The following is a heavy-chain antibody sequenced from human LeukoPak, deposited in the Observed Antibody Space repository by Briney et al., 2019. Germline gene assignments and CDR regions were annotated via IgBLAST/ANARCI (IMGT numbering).Heavy chain of an antibody. V-gene: IGHV1-18*01. CDR3: ARRRPGYSTPPDY. D-gene: IGHD6-13*01. CDR2: ISAYNGNT. J-gene: IGHJ4*02. CDR1: GGTFSSYA. Sequence: ASVKVSCKASGGTFSSYAISWVRQAPGQGLEWMGWISAYNGNTNYAQKLQGRVTMTTDTSTSTAYMELRSLRSDDTAVYYCARRRPGYSTPPDYWGQGTLVTVSS.